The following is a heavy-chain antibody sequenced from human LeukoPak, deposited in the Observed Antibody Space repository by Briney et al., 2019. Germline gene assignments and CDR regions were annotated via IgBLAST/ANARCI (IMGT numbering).Heavy chain of an antibody. J-gene: IGHJ5*02. V-gene: IGHV3-7*01. CDR2: IKQDGSEK. D-gene: IGHD4-17*01. CDR1: GFTSSSYW. CDR3: ARDRAVTRFDP. Sequence: PEGSLRLSCAASGFTSSSYWMSWVRQAPGKGLEWVANIKQDGSEKYYVDSVKGRFTISRDNAKNSLYLQMNSLRAEDMAVYYCARDRAVTRFDPWGQGTLVTVSS.